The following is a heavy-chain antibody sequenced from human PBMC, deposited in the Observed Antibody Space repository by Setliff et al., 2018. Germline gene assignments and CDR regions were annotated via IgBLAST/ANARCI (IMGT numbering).Heavy chain of an antibody. D-gene: IGHD1-26*01. V-gene: IGHV3-23*01. J-gene: IGHJ4*02. CDR2: ISASGDTT. Sequence: WGSLRLSCAASGYTSSSYAMTWVRQAPGKGLEWVSIISASGDTTYYADSVKGRFTISRDNSKNTLYLQMNSLRAEDTAVYYCCSGSYLFVYWGQGSLVTVSS. CDR3: CSGSYLFVY. CDR1: GYTSSSYA.